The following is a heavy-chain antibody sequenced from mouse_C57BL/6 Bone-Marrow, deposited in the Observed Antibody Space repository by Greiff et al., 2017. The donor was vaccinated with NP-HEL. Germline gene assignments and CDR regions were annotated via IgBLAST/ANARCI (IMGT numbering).Heavy chain of an antibody. Sequence: DVQLVESGGGLVKPGGSLKLSCAASGFTFSSYAMSWVRQTPEKRLEWVATISDGGSYTYYPDNVKGRFTISRDNAKNNLYLQMSHLKSEDTAMYYCARDRNGNYGYWGQGTTLTVSS. CDR1: GFTFSSYA. CDR2: ISDGGSYT. CDR3: ARDRNGNYGY. V-gene: IGHV5-4*01. D-gene: IGHD2-1*01. J-gene: IGHJ2*01.